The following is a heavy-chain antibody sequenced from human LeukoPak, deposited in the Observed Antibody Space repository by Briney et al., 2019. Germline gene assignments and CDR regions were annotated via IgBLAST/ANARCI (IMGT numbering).Heavy chain of an antibody. CDR1: GFTFSSYP. CDR2: ISGNSIYI. CDR3: ASFETVAAYPFDY. D-gene: IGHD6-19*01. J-gene: IGHJ4*02. V-gene: IGHV3-21*01. Sequence: GRSLRLSCAASGFTFSSYPMLWVRQAPGKGLEWVSSISGNSIYIYYADSVKGRFTISRDNAKNSSYLQMSSLRVADTAVYYCASFETVAAYPFDYWGQGTLVTVSS.